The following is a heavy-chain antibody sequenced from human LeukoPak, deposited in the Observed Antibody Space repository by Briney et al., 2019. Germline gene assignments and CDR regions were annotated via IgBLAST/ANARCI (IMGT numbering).Heavy chain of an antibody. J-gene: IGHJ4*02. CDR2: ISGYNDNT. CDR1: GYTFTSYG. V-gene: IGHV1-18*01. Sequence: ASVKVSCKASGYTFTSYGISWVRQAPGQGLEWMGWISGYNDNTNYAQKLQGRATMTTDTSTSTAYMEVRSLRSDDTAVYYCARDGRFGELSDYWGQGTLVTVSS. CDR3: ARDGRFGELSDY. D-gene: IGHD3-10*01.